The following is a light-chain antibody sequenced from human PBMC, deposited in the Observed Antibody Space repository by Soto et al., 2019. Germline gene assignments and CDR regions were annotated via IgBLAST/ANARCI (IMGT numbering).Light chain of an antibody. CDR3: QQYNNWPGT. V-gene: IGKV3-15*01. CDR2: GAS. CDR1: QGVSGS. Sequence: EIVMTQSPATLSVSPGERATLSCRANQGVSGSLAWYQQKPGQAPRLLIYGASTRATGIPARFSGSGSGTEFTLTISSLQSEDFAVYYCQQYNNWPGTFGQGTKLEI. J-gene: IGKJ2*01.